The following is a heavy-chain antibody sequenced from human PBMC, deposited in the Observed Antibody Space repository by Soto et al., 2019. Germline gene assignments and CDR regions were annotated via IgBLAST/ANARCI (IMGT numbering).Heavy chain of an antibody. CDR1: GVSISRYY. J-gene: IGHJ4*02. V-gene: IGHV4-59*08. CDR3: AAGYGDYGTTFDY. D-gene: IGHD4-17*01. CDR2: IYYSGST. Sequence: QVQLQESGPGLMKPSETLSLTCTVSGVSISRYYWSWIRQPPGKGLEWIGYIYYSGSTNYNPSLKSRVTISVDTSKNHFSLRLSSVTAADTAVYYCAAGYGDYGTTFDYWGQGTLVTVSS.